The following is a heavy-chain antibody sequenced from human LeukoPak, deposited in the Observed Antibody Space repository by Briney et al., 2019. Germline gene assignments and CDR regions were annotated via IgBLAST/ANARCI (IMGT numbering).Heavy chain of an antibody. CDR2: IIPIFGTA. D-gene: IGHD3-22*01. CDR3: ARSSRYYYDSSGYLPVYYFDY. J-gene: IGHJ4*02. CDR1: GGTFSCYA. Sequence: ASVKVSCKASGGTFSCYAISWVRQAPGQGLEWMGGIIPIFGTANYAQKFQGRVTITTDESTSTAYMELSSLRSEDTAVYYCARSSRYYYDSSGYLPVYYFDYWGQGTLVTVSS. V-gene: IGHV1-69*05.